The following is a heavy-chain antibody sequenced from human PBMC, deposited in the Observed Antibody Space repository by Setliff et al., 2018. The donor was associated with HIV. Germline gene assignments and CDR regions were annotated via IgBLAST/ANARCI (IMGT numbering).Heavy chain of an antibody. CDR1: GGSFSGYY. Sequence: SETLSLTCAVYGGSFSGYYWSWIRQPPGKGLEWIGEINHDRTTNYNPSLKSRVTISVDTSKNQFSLKLSSVTAADTAVYYCARGGTTVTPRRRGWFDPWGQGTLVTVSS. J-gene: IGHJ5*02. CDR2: INHDRTT. CDR3: ARGGTTVTPRRRGWFDP. D-gene: IGHD4-4*01. V-gene: IGHV4-34*01.